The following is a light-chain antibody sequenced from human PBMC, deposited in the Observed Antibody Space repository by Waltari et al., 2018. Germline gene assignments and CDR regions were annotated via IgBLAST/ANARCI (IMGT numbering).Light chain of an antibody. J-gene: IGLJ3*02. V-gene: IGLV10-54*04. CDR3: SAWDTSLYVWV. CDR2: RDN. Sequence: QAGLTQPPSVSKDLRQTVTLTCAGDSNNVGNQGAAWLQQHQGHPPKLLSYRDNNRPSGISEIFSASGSGNTASLTITGLQPEDEADYYCSAWDTSLYVWVFGGGTKVTVL. CDR1: SNNVGNQG.